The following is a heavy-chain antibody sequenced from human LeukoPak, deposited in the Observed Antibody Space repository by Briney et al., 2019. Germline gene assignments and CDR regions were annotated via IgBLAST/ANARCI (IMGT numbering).Heavy chain of an antibody. D-gene: IGHD3-22*01. CDR1: GFTFSSYA. Sequence: GGSLRLSCAASGFTFSSYAMSWVRQAPGKGLEWVSAISGSGGSTYYADSVKGRFTISRDNSKNTLYLQMNSLRAEDTAVYYCAKRGLGTVVVINHFYYFDYWGQGTLVTVSS. J-gene: IGHJ4*02. CDR3: AKRGLGTVVVINHFYYFDY. CDR2: ISGSGGST. V-gene: IGHV3-23*01.